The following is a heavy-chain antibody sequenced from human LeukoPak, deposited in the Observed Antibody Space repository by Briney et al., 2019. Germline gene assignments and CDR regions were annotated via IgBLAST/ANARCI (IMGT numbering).Heavy chain of an antibody. V-gene: IGHV4-34*01. CDR3: ASGVAAADKYYFDY. CDR2: INHSGST. Sequence: SETLSLTCAVYGGSFSGYYWSWIRQPPGKGLEWIGEINHSGSTNYNPSLKSRVTISVDTSKNQFSLKLSSETAADTAVYYCASGVAAADKYYFDYWGQGTLVTVSS. J-gene: IGHJ4*02. D-gene: IGHD6-13*01. CDR1: GGSFSGYY.